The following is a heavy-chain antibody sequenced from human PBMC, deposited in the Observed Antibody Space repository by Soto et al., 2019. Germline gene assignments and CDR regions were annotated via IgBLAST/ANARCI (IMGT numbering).Heavy chain of an antibody. J-gene: IGHJ6*02. V-gene: IGHV4-39*01. CDR1: GGSISSSSYY. Sequence: PSETLSLTCTVSGGSISSSSYYWGWIRQPPGKGLEWIGNVYYGGSTYYNPSPKSRVTISVETSKSQSSLKLSSVTAADTAVYYCAGGDYYHSSGYYFYYYTMDVWGQGTTVTVSS. D-gene: IGHD3-22*01. CDR2: VYYGGST. CDR3: AGGDYYHSSGYYFYYYTMDV.